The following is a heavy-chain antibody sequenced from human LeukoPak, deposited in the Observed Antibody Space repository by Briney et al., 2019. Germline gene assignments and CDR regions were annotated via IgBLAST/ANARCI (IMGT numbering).Heavy chain of an antibody. J-gene: IGHJ4*02. D-gene: IGHD3-16*01. CDR1: GFTFSRYS. CDR3: VCLGLGGLSLD. Sequence: GGSLRLSCAASGFTFSRYSMHWVRHAPGKGLVWVSHVNSDGSGTDYADSVKGRFNICRENAKNTLYLQMNSLRVEDTAVYYCVCLGLGGLSLDWGQGTLVTVSS. CDR2: VNSDGSGT. V-gene: IGHV3-74*01.